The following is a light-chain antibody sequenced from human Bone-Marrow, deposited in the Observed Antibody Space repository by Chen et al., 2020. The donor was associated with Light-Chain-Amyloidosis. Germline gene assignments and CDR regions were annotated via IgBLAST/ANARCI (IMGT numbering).Light chain of an antibody. J-gene: IGLJ3*02. CDR2: DDS. Sequence: SYVLTQPSSVSVAPGQTAPPPRGGNNIGSTSVHGYQQTPGQAPLLVVYDDSDRPSGIPERLSGSNSGNTATLTISRVEAGDEADYYCQVWDRSSDRPVFGGGTKLTVL. CDR3: QVWDRSSDRPV. V-gene: IGLV3-21*02. CDR1: NIGSTS.